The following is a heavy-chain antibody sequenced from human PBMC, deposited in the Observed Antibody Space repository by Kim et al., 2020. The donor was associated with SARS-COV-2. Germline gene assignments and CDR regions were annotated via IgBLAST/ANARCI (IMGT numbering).Heavy chain of an antibody. Sequence: GGSLRLSCAASGFTFSSYDMHWVRQATGKGLEWVSAIGTAGDTYYPGSVKGRFTISRENAKNSLYLQMNSLRAGDTAVYYCARGLSRAVAGLLSLYYFDYWGQGNLVTVSS. CDR1: GFTFSSYD. CDR3: ARGLSRAVAGLLSLYYFDY. V-gene: IGHV3-13*04. J-gene: IGHJ4*02. CDR2: IGTAGDT. D-gene: IGHD6-19*01.